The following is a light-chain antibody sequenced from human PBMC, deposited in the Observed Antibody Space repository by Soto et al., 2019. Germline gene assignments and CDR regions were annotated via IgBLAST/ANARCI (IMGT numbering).Light chain of an antibody. Sequence: QSVLTQPPSVSGAPGQRVTISCTGSSSNIGAGYDVHWYQQLPGTAPKLLIYGISNRPSGVPDRFSGSKSGTSASLAITGLQAEDEADYYCQSYDSSLHVVFGGGTKVTVL. CDR1: SSNIGAGYD. CDR3: QSYDSSLHVV. J-gene: IGLJ2*01. CDR2: GIS. V-gene: IGLV1-40*01.